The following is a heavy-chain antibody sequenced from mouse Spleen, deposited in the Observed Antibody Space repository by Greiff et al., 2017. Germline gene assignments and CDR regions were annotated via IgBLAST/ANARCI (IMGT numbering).Heavy chain of an antibody. CDR1: GYTFTDYY. CDR2: INPNNGGT. Sequence: VQLQQSGPELVKPGASVKISCKASGYTFTDYYMNWVKQSHGKSLEWIGDINPNNGGTSYNQKFKGKATLTVDKSSSTAYMELRSLTSEDSAVYYCARKIYYAHWYFDVWGAGTTVTVSS. J-gene: IGHJ1*01. D-gene: IGHD2-1*01. CDR3: ARKIYYAHWYFDV. V-gene: IGHV1-26*01.